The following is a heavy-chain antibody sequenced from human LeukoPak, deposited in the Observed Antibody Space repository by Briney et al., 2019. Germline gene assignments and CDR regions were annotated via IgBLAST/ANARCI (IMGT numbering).Heavy chain of an antibody. CDR2: IYYTGST. J-gene: IGHJ3*01. D-gene: IGHD3-22*01. V-gene: IGHV4-30-4*01. Sequence: PSQTLSLTCTVSGGSISSGDYYWTWIRQPPGKGLEWMAYIYYTGSTYYNPSLKSRVTISVDTSKNQFSLKMTSLTAADTAVYYCARDNYDSSGYYEHALDLWGQGTMVTVSS. CDR1: GGSISSGDYY. CDR3: ARDNYDSSGYYEHALDL.